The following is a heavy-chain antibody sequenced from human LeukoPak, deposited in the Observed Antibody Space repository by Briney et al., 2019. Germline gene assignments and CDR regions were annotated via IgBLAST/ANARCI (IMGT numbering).Heavy chain of an antibody. V-gene: IGHV1-18*04. D-gene: IGHD6-6*01. CDR2: ISAYNGNT. J-gene: IGHJ4*02. CDR3: ARDRAEYSSSSRGYFDY. Sequence: GASVKVSXKTSGYTFTGYYMQWVRQAPGQGLEWMGRISAYNGNTNYAQKLQGRVTMTTDTSTSTAYMELRSLRSDDTAVYYCARDRAEYSSSSRGYFDYWGQGTLVTVSS. CDR1: GYTFTGYY.